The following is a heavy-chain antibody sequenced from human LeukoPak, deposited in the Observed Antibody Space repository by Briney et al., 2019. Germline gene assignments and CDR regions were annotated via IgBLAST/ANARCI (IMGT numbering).Heavy chain of an antibody. CDR3: ASAATERYWFDP. J-gene: IGHJ5*02. Sequence: SETLSLTCTVSGGSISSHYWSWIRQPPGKGLEWIGYIYYSGSTNYNPSLKSRVTISVDTSKNQFSLKLSSVTAADTAVYYCASAATERYWFDPWGQGTLVTVSS. D-gene: IGHD6-25*01. V-gene: IGHV4-59*11. CDR2: IYYSGST. CDR1: GGSISSHY.